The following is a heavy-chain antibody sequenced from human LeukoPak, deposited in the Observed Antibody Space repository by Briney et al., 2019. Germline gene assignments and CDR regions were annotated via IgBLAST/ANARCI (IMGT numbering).Heavy chain of an antibody. CDR2: ISGSGGST. V-gene: IGHV3-23*01. CDR1: GFTFSSCA. CDR3: AELGITMIGGV. D-gene: IGHD3-10*02. Sequence: GGSLRLSCAASGFTFSSCAMSWVRQAPGKGLEWVSAISGSGGSTYYADSVKGRFTISRDNSKSTLYLQMNSLRAEDTAVYYCAELGITMIGGVWGKGTTVTISS. J-gene: IGHJ6*04.